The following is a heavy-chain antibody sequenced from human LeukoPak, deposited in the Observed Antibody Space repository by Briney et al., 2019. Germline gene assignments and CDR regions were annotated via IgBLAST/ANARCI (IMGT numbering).Heavy chain of an antibody. CDR2: ISGSDGST. CDR3: AKGKGYSSSSSDH. D-gene: IGHD6-6*01. J-gene: IGHJ5*02. Sequence: GGSLRLSCAASGFTLYSHAINCGRPAPGKGLEWVSAISGSDGSTYYADSVKGRFTISRDNSKNTLYLQMNSLRAEDTAVYHCAKGKGYSSSSSDHWGQGTLVTVSS. CDR1: GFTLYSHA. V-gene: IGHV3-23*01.